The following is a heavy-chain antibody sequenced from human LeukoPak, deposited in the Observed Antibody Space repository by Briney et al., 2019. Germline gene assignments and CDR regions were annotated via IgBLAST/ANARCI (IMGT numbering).Heavy chain of an antibody. J-gene: IGHJ5*02. CDR2: IIPIFGTA. CDR3: ARSGVGDYSNAFDP. Sequence: SVKVSCKASGGTFCSYAISWVRQAPGQGLEWMGGIIPIFGTANYAQKFQGRVTITTDESTSTAYMELSSLRSEDTAVYYCARSGVGDYSNAFDPWGQGTLVTVSS. CDR1: GGTFCSYA. V-gene: IGHV1-69*05. D-gene: IGHD4-11*01.